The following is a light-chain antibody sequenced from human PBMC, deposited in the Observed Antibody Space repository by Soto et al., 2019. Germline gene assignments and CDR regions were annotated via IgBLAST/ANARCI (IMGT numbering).Light chain of an antibody. J-gene: IGLJ2*01. CDR1: GSNIGSNA. Sequence: SVLTQPPSSSATPGQRVTISCSGSGSNIGSNAVHWYQQLPGTAPKLVIYTTNQRPSGVPDRFSGSKSGTSASLAISGLQSEDEADYYCAVWDDSLAGMVFGGGTKLTVL. V-gene: IGLV1-44*01. CDR2: TTN. CDR3: AVWDDSLAGMV.